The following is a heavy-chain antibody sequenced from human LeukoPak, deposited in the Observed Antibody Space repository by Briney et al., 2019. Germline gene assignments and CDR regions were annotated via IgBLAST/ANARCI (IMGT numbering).Heavy chain of an antibody. CDR1: GYTFTSYG. Sequence: ASVKVSCKASGYTFTSYGISWVRQAPGQGLEWMGWISAYNGNTNYAQKLQGRVTMTTDTSTSTAYMELRSLRSDDTAVYYCARDNTMVRGVGRGEFDYWGQGTLVTASS. V-gene: IGHV1-18*01. J-gene: IGHJ4*02. CDR3: ARDNTMVRGVGRGEFDY. CDR2: ISAYNGNT. D-gene: IGHD3-10*01.